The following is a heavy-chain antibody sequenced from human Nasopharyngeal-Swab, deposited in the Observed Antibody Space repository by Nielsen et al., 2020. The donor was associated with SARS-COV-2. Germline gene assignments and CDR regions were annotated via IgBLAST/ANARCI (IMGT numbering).Heavy chain of an antibody. D-gene: IGHD6-13*01. J-gene: IGHJ4*02. V-gene: IGHV1-46*01. CDR2: INPSGGST. CDR3: AKEGSSSSWFTGSFDY. Sequence: WVRQAPGQGLEWMGIINPSGGSTSYAQKFQGRVTMTRDTSTSTVYMELSSLRSEDTAVYYCAKEGSSSSWFTGSFDYWGQGTLVTVSS.